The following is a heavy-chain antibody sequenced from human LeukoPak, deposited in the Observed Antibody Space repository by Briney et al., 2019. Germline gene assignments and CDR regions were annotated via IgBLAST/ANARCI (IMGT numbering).Heavy chain of an antibody. CDR3: ATDRKVGTWDPRFNY. CDR1: GFTFSDYW. V-gene: IGHV3-7*01. Sequence: GGSLRLSCSASGFTFSDYWMMWVRQAPAKGLEWVGNIRQDDSEKNYVDSVMGRFTISRDNAKFSLYLQMNSLRAEDTAIYYCATDRKVGTWDPRFNYWGQGTLVTVSS. D-gene: IGHD4-23*01. CDR2: IRQDDSEK. J-gene: IGHJ4*02.